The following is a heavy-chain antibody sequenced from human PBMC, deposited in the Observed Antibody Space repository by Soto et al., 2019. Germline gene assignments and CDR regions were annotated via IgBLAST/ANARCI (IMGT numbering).Heavy chain of an antibody. D-gene: IGHD3-22*01. J-gene: IGHJ4*02. CDR2: INAGNGGT. CDR1: GYTFANYG. V-gene: IGHV1-3*01. CDR3: ARTGHSGSYAF. Sequence: VKVSCKASGYTFANYGIHWVRQAPGQRLEWMGWINAGNGGTKYSENFQGRVTITRDTSASTVYLGLSSLSSEDTASYYCARTGHSGSYAFCGQGTLVTVSS.